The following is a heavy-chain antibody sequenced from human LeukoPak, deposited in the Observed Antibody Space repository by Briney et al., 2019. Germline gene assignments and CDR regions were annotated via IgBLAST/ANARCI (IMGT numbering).Heavy chain of an antibody. D-gene: IGHD5-24*01. CDR2: IWYDGSNK. CDR1: GFTFSSYG. CDR3: AREGVDGYNIQYYFDY. J-gene: IGHJ4*02. V-gene: IGHV3-33*01. Sequence: GGSLRLSCAASGFTFSSYGMHWVRQAPGKGLEWVAVIWYDGSNKYHADSVKGRFTISRDNSKNTLYLQMNSLRAEDTAMYYCAREGVDGYNIQYYFDYWGQGTLVTVSS.